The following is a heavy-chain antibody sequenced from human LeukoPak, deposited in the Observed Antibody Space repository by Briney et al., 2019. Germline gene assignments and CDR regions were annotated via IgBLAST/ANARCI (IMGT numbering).Heavy chain of an antibody. Sequence: GGSLRLSCAASGFTFSSYAMSWVRQAPGKGLEWVSAISGSGGSTYYADSVKGRFTISRDNSKNTLYLQMNSLRAEDTAVYYCAKVWKYYYDSSGYYFFDYWGQGTLVTVSS. V-gene: IGHV3-23*01. CDR3: AKVWKYYYDSSGYYFFDY. D-gene: IGHD3-22*01. J-gene: IGHJ4*02. CDR1: GFTFSSYA. CDR2: ISGSGGST.